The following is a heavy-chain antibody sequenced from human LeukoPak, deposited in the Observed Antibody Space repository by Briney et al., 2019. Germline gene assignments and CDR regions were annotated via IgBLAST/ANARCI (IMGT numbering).Heavy chain of an antibody. CDR1: GFTFSSYS. D-gene: IGHD6-19*01. CDR2: ISNDGDT. Sequence: GGSLRLSCAASGFTFSSYSMSWVRQGPGKGLECVSVISNDGDTYYADSVKGRFTISRDTSKNTVSLQMNSLRAEDTAVYYCAGDKTTGGWYEFDYWGQGTLVTVSS. CDR3: AGDKTTGGWYEFDY. V-gene: IGHV3-53*01. J-gene: IGHJ4*02.